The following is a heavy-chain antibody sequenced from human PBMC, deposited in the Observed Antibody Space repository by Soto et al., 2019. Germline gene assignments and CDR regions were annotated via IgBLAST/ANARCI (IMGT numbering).Heavy chain of an antibody. V-gene: IGHV3-33*01. CDR2: IWYDGSNK. D-gene: IGHD4-17*01. CDR1: GFTFSSYG. CDR3: ARGPDGDYFDY. Sequence: QVQLVESGGGVVQPGRSLRLSCAASGFTFSSYGMHWVRQAPGKGLEWVAVIWYDGSNKYYADSVKGRFTISRHNSKNTLYLQMNSLRAEDKAVYYCARGPDGDYFDYWGQGTLVTVSS. J-gene: IGHJ4*02.